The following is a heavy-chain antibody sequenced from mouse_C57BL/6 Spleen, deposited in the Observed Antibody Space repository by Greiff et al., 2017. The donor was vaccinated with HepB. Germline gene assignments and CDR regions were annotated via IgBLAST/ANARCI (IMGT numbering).Heavy chain of an antibody. CDR1: GFTFSDYY. V-gene: IGHV5-16*01. J-gene: IGHJ2*01. Sequence: EVKLVESEGGLVQPGSSMKLSCTASGFTFSDYYMAWVRQVPEKGLEWVANINYDGSSTYYLDSLKSRFIISRDNAKNILYLQMSSLKSEDTATYYCARDKDHFDYWGQGTTLTVSS. CDR2: INYDGSST. CDR3: ARDKDHFDY.